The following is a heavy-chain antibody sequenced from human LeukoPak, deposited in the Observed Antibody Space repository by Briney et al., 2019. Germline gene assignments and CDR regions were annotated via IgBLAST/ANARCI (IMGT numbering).Heavy chain of an antibody. CDR3: AKHWNDLDY. J-gene: IGHJ4*02. CDR2: ISYDGSNK. V-gene: IGHV3-30*18. D-gene: IGHD1-1*01. CDR1: GFTFSSYD. Sequence: GGSLRLSCAASGFTFSSYDMHWVRQAPGKGLEWVAVISYDGSNKYYADSVKGRFTISRDNSKNTLYLQMNSLRAEDTAVYYCAKHWNDLDYWGQGTLVTVSS.